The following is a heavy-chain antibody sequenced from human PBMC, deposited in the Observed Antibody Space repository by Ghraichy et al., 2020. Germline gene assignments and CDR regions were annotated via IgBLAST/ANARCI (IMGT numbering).Heavy chain of an antibody. D-gene: IGHD6-19*01. Sequence: SETLSLTCTVSGGSISSYYWSWIRQPPGKGLEWIGNIYYSGSTNYNPSLKSRVTISVDTSKNQFSLKLSSVTAADTAVYYCARVLAVAGTVYYFDYWGQGTLVTVSS. CDR1: GGSISSYY. CDR3: ARVLAVAGTVYYFDY. J-gene: IGHJ4*02. V-gene: IGHV4-59*01. CDR2: IYYSGST.